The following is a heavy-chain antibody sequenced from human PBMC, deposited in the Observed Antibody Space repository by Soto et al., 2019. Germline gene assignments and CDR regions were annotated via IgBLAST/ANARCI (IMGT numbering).Heavy chain of an antibody. D-gene: IGHD3-22*01. CDR1: GGTFSSYA. CDR3: ARGYYDSSGYFSQDI. CDR2: IXPIXXTX. V-gene: IGHV1-69*13. J-gene: IGHJ3*02. Sequence: ASVKVSCKASGGTFSSYAISWVRQAPGQGIEWMGEIXPIXXTXXXXXKXXGRVTITADESTSTAYKELSSLRSEDTAVYYCARGYYDSSGYFSQDIWGQGTMVTVSS.